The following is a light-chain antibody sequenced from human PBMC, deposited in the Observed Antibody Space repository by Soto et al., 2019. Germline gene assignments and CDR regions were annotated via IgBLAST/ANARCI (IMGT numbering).Light chain of an antibody. V-gene: IGLV2-14*01. Sequence: QSALTQPASVSGSPGQSITISCTGTSSDVGHYNFVSWYQQHPGKAPKLMIYEVTNRPSGVSNRFSGSKSGNTASLTISGLQAEDEADYYCSSYTSRSALEVFGTGTKLTVL. CDR2: EVT. CDR1: SSDVGHYNF. J-gene: IGLJ1*01. CDR3: SSYTSRSALEV.